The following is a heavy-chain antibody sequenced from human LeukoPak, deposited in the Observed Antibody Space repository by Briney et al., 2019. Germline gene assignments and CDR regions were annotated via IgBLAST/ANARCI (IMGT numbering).Heavy chain of an antibody. V-gene: IGHV3-7*01. CDR2: IKQDGGET. D-gene: IGHD1-1*01. J-gene: IGHJ4*02. Sequence: GGSLRLSCAASGFPFSSYWMAWVRQAPGKGLEWVASIKQDGGETFYVDSVKGRFTISRDNSKNTLYLQMNSLRAEDTGVYYCARWNLGSDYWGQGTLVTVSS. CDR1: GFPFSSYW. CDR3: ARWNLGSDY.